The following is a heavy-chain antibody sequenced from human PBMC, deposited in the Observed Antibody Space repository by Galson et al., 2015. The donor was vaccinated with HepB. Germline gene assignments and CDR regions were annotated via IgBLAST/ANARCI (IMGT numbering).Heavy chain of an antibody. CDR2: ISYDGRNK. D-gene: IGHD2/OR15-2a*01. J-gene: IGHJ4*02. CDR1: GFTFSSYG. V-gene: IGHV3-30*03. CDR3: VASINLIGD. Sequence: SLRLSCAASGFTFSSYGMHWVRQAPGKGLEWVALISYDGRNKYYADSVKGRFTISRDNSRNALYLQMNSLKAEDTAVYYCVASINLIGDWGQGILVTVPS.